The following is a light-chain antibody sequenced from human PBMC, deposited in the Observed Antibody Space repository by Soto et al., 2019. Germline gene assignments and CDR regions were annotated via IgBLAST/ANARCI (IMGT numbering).Light chain of an antibody. J-gene: IGLJ1*01. V-gene: IGLV2-8*01. CDR1: SSDVGAYNH. Sequence: SALTQPPSASGSPGQSVTISCTGTSSDVGAYNHVSWYQQHPGKAPKLMIYEVSKRPSGVPDRFSGSKSGNTASLTVSGLQAEDEADYYCSSYAGSNNFFYVLGTGTKVTVL. CDR2: EVS. CDR3: SSYAGSNNFFYV.